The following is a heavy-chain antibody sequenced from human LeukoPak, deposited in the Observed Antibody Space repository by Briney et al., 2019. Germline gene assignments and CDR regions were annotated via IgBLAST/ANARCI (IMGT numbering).Heavy chain of an antibody. D-gene: IGHD2-2*01. V-gene: IGHV4-38-2*01. Sequence: SETLSLTCAVSGYSISSGYYWGWIRRPPGKGQEWIGSIYHSGSTYYNPSLKSRVTISVDTSKNQFSLKLSSVTAADTAVYYCAASVVVPAAMIRFDHWGQGTLVTVSS. CDR3: AASVVVPAAMIRFDH. J-gene: IGHJ5*02. CDR2: IYHSGST. CDR1: GYSISSGYY.